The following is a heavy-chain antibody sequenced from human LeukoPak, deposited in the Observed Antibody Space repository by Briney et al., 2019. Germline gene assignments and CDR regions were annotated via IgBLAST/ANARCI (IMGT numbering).Heavy chain of an antibody. CDR3: ARLESRLRFLEWSPDNWFDP. CDR1: GGTFSSYA. J-gene: IGHJ5*02. D-gene: IGHD3-3*01. CDR2: IIPIFGTA. V-gene: IGHV1-69*13. Sequence: ASVKVSCKASGGTFSSYAISWVRQAPGQGLEWMGGIIPIFGTANYAQKFQGRVTITADESTSTAYMELSSLRSEDTAVYYCARLESRLRFLEWSPDNWFDPWGQGTLVTVSS.